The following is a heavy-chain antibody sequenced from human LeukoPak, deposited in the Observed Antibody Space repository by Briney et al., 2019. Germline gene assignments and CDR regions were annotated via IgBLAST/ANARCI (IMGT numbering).Heavy chain of an antibody. D-gene: IGHD2-21*02. Sequence: SETLSLTCTVSGGSITTYYWSWIRQPPGKGLEWIGYIYYSGSTNYNPSLKGRVTISADMSKNQFSLKLTSVTAADTAVYYCARGQENCGGDCGVAYWGQGTLVTVSS. CDR2: IYYSGST. CDR3: ARGQENCGGDCGVAY. V-gene: IGHV4-59*01. J-gene: IGHJ4*02. CDR1: GGSITTYY.